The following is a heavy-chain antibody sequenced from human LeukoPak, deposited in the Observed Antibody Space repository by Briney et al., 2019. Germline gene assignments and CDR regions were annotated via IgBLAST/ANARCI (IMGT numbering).Heavy chain of an antibody. Sequence: GGSLRLSCAPSGFTFSTYWMHWVRHAPGRGLVWVSCIKSDGSTNYADSVKGRFTISRDNAKNTVSLQMNSLRPEDTGVYYCARAPSEIGGYYPEYFRHWGQGTLVTVSS. V-gene: IGHV3-74*01. CDR2: IKSDGST. J-gene: IGHJ1*01. CDR3: ARAPSEIGGYYPEYFRH. D-gene: IGHD3-22*01. CDR1: GFTFSTYW.